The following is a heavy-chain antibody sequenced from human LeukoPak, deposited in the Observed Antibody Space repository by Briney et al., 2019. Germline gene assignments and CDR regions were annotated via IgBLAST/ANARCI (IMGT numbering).Heavy chain of an antibody. Sequence: SETPFLTCTVSGGSISSSSYYWGWIRQPPGKGLEWIGSIYYSGSTYYNPSLKSRVTISVDTSKNQFSLKLSSVTAADTAVYYCARHRGKWEPRDAFDIWGQGTMVTVSS. CDR1: GGSISSSSYY. V-gene: IGHV4-39*01. CDR2: IYYSGST. CDR3: ARHRGKWEPRDAFDI. J-gene: IGHJ3*02. D-gene: IGHD1-26*01.